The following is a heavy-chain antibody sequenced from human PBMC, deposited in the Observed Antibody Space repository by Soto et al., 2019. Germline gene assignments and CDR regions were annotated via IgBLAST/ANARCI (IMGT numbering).Heavy chain of an antibody. D-gene: IGHD2-21*02. CDR1: GGSISSGGYY. J-gene: IGHJ6*02. CDR2: IYYSGST. Sequence: SETLSLTCTVSGGSISSGGYYWSWIRQHPGKGLEWIGYIYYSGSTYYNPSLKSRVTISVDTSKNQFSLKLSSVTAADTAVYYCARYCGGDCLYYYYGMDVWGQGTMVTVSS. V-gene: IGHV4-31*03. CDR3: ARYCGGDCLYYYYGMDV.